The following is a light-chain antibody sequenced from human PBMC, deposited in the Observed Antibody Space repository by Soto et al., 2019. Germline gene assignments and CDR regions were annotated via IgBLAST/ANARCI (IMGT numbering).Light chain of an antibody. CDR3: QHLNSTPFT. V-gene: IGKV1-9*01. CDR2: AAS. CDR1: QGISSY. J-gene: IGKJ3*01. Sequence: DIQLTQSPSFLTASVGDRVTITCRASQGISSYLAWYQQKPGKAPKLLIYAASTLQSGVPSRFSGSGSGTEFTLTISSLQPEDFATYYCQHLNSTPFTFGPGTKVDIK.